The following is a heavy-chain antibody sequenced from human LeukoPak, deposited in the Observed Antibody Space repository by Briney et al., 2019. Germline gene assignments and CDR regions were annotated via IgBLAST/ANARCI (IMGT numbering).Heavy chain of an antibody. CDR1: GFTFSSYE. J-gene: IGHJ4*02. CDR3: ARQTAIAPFDY. D-gene: IGHD5-18*01. V-gene: IGHV3-48*03. CDR2: ISSSGSTI. Sequence: GGSLRLSCAASGFTFSSYEMNWVRQAPGKGLEWVSYISSSGSTIYYADSVKGRFTISRDNAKNSLYLQMNSLRAEDAAVYYCARQTAIAPFDYWGQGTLVTVPS.